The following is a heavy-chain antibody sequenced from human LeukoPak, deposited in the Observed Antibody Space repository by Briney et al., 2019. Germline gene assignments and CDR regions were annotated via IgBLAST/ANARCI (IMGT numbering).Heavy chain of an antibody. D-gene: IGHD3-10*01. J-gene: IGHJ4*02. CDR1: GFTFSSYA. CDR3: AKDIYGSGSGDFDY. CDR2: VSGSGGST. V-gene: IGHV3-23*01. Sequence: GGSLRLSCAASGFTFSSYAMSWVRQAPGKGLEWVSAVSGSGGSTYYADSVKGRFTISRDNSKNTLYLQMNSLRAEDTAVYYCAKDIYGSGSGDFDYWGQGALVTVSS.